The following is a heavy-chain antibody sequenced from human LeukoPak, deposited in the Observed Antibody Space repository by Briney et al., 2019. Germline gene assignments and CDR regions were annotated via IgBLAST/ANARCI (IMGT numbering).Heavy chain of an antibody. CDR2: IIPIFGTA. CDR3: AREREGVYSLPDAFDI. D-gene: IGHD2-8*01. Sequence: ASVKVSCKASGGTFSSYAISWVRQAPGQGLEWMGGIIPIFGTANYAQKFQGRVTITADESTSTAYMELSSLRSEDTAVYYCAREREGVYSLPDAFDIWGQGTMVTVSS. CDR1: GGTFSSYA. J-gene: IGHJ3*02. V-gene: IGHV1-69*13.